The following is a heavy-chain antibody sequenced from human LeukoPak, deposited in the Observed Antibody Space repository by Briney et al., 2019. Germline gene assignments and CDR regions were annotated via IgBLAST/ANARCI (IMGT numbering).Heavy chain of an antibody. Sequence: PGGSLRLSCAASGFTFSSYAMHWVRQAPGKGLEWVAVISYDGSNKYYADSVKGRFTISRDNSKNTLYLQMNSLRAEDTAVYYCANEGSDVVVLSEYFQHWGQGTLVTVSS. CDR2: ISYDGSNK. CDR1: GFTFSSYA. J-gene: IGHJ1*01. V-gene: IGHV3-30-3*02. CDR3: ANEGSDVVVLSEYFQH. D-gene: IGHD2-2*01.